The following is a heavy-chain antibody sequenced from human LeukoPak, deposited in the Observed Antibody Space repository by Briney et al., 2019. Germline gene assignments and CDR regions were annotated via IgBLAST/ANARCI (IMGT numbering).Heavy chain of an antibody. V-gene: IGHV3-23*01. CDR1: GFTFSSYT. CDR2: ISGSGDNT. Sequence: GGSLRLSCAASGFTFSSYTMTWVRQAPGKGLEWVSSISGSGDNTYYADSVKGRFTVSRDNSRDTLYLQMNSLGADDTAAYYCAKGRWWFDPWGQGTLVTVSS. J-gene: IGHJ5*02. CDR3: AKGRWWFDP. D-gene: IGHD6-13*01.